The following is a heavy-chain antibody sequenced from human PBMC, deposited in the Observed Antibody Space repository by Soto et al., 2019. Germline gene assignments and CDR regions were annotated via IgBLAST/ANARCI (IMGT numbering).Heavy chain of an antibody. CDR2: ILVDGRT. J-gene: IGHJ3*02. V-gene: IGHV3-23*01. CDR1: GFICSSYD. D-gene: IGHD2-8*02. CDR3: AKATATGGGAFDI. Sequence: GGSLRLSCTASGFICSSYDMSWVRQAPGKGLEWVSTILVDGRTFYVDSVKGRFTISRDSSKNTVYLQMNSLTAGDTALYYCAKATATGGGAFDICGKGTMVTV.